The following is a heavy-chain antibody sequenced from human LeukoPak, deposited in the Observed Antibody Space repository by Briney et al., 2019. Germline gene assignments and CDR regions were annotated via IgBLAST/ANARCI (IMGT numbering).Heavy chain of an antibody. D-gene: IGHD4-17*01. Sequence: PSETLSLTCTASGDSISSYYWSWIRQPPGKGLEWIGYIYDSGNTHYNPSLESRVTISIHTSKNQFSLKLSSVTAADTAVYYCARDNGLMTTADWGQGTLVTVSS. J-gene: IGHJ4*02. V-gene: IGHV4-59*12. CDR3: ARDNGLMTTAD. CDR1: GDSISSYY. CDR2: IYDSGNT.